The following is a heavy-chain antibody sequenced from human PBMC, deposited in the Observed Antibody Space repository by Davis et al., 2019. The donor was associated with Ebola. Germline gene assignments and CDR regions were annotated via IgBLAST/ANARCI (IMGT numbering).Heavy chain of an antibody. D-gene: IGHD4-17*01. CDR1: GYTFAAHY. CDR3: ARGHTYGRWDDWFDP. CDR2: INPNFGGK. V-gene: IGHV1-2*06. Sequence: ASVKVSCKASGYTFAAHYIHWVRQAPGQGLEWMGRINPNFGGKIFAQKFQDRLSMTVDTSVNTVYMELDSLTSDDTAVYYCARGHTYGRWDDWFDPWGQGTLVTVSS. J-gene: IGHJ5*02.